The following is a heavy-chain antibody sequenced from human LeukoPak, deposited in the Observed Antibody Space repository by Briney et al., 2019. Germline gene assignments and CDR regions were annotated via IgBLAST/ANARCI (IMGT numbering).Heavy chain of an antibody. CDR2: INHSGST. V-gene: IGHV4-34*01. Sequence: SETLSLTCAVYGGSFSGYYWSWIRQPPGKGLEWIGEINHSGSTNYNPSLKSRVTISVDTSKNQFSLKLSSVTAADTVVYYCARRGSYYDYWGQGTLVTVSS. D-gene: IGHD3-16*01. CDR1: GGSFSGYY. CDR3: ARRGSYYDY. J-gene: IGHJ4*02.